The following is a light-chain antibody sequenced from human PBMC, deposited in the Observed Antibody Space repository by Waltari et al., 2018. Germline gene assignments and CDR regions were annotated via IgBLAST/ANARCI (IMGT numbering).Light chain of an antibody. V-gene: IGLV3-19*01. Sequence: SYELTQDPAVSVAMGQTVRITCQGDSLRSYYASWYQQRPGQAPRLVMYDKNNRPSGVPDRFSGSSSHNTASLTITGAQAEDEASYYCHSRDASGVGGSFGGGTKLTVL. J-gene: IGLJ2*01. CDR2: DKN. CDR1: SLRSYY. CDR3: HSRDASGVGGS.